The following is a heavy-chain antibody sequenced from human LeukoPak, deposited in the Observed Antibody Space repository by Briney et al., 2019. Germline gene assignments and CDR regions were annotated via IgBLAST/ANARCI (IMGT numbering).Heavy chain of an antibody. V-gene: IGHV4-30-4*01. CDR1: GGSTSSGDYY. CDR2: TYYSGST. D-gene: IGHD3-22*01. Sequence: PSQTLSLTCTVSGGSTSSGDYYWSWIRQSPGKGLEWIGYTYYSGSTYYNPSLKSRVTISVDTSKNQFSLKLSSVTAADTAVYCCARPYYYDSRIDPWGQGTLVTVSS. J-gene: IGHJ5*02. CDR3: ARPYYYDSRIDP.